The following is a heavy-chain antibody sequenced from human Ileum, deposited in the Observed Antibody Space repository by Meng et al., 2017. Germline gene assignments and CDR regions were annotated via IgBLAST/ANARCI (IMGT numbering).Heavy chain of an antibody. CDR3: TTDRNWDYFEY. J-gene: IGHJ4*02. V-gene: IGHV3-15*01. CDR2: IKSDGTT. D-gene: IGHD3-16*01. Sequence: EVQLVESGVGLVKPGWSRILSCAASGFTFNKAWMSWVRQAPGKGLEWVGRIKSDGTTDYAAPVKGRFAISRDDSKTTLYLQMDSLKTDDTAVYYCTTDRNWDYFEYWGQGTLVTVSS. CDR1: GFTFNKAW.